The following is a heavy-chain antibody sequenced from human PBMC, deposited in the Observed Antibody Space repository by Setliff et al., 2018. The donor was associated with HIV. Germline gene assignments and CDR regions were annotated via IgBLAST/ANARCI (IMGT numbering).Heavy chain of an antibody. CDR2: VSGSVGTI. J-gene: IGHJ4*02. V-gene: IGHV3-11*04. D-gene: IGHD3-3*01. CDR3: ARNFDFWSGYLDY. CDR1: GFTFRDYY. Sequence: GGSLRLSCAASGFTFRDYYMSWIRQAPGKGLEWVAYVSGSVGTIYYTDSVKGRFTISRDNAKNSVYLQMNSLRAEDTAVYYCARNFDFWSGYLDYWGQGTLVTVSS.